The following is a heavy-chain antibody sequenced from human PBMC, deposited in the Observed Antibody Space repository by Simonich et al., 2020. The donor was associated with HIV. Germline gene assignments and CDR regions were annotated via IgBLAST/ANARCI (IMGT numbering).Heavy chain of an antibody. CDR2: INHSEST. D-gene: IGHD1-1*01. CDR3: ARGIPRNYYYFYYMDV. J-gene: IGHJ6*03. V-gene: IGHV4-34*01. Sequence: QVQLQQWGAGLLKPLETLSLTCAVYGGSFIGYYWRWIRQPPGKGLEWIGEINHSESTNYNPSLKSRVTISVDTSKNQFSLKLSSVTAADTAVYSCARGIPRNYYYFYYMDVWGKGTTVIVSS. CDR1: GGSFIGYY.